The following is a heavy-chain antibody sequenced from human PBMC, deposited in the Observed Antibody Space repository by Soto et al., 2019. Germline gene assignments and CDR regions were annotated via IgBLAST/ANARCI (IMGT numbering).Heavy chain of an antibody. Sequence: SVKVSCKASGGTFSSYAISWVRQAPGQGLEWMGGIIPIFGTANYAQKFQGRVTITADESTSTAYMELSSLRSEDTAVYYCARDGPWGDYRNYYGMDVWGQGTTVTVSS. D-gene: IGHD4-17*01. V-gene: IGHV1-69*13. CDR1: GGTFSSYA. J-gene: IGHJ6*02. CDR2: IIPIFGTA. CDR3: ARDGPWGDYRNYYGMDV.